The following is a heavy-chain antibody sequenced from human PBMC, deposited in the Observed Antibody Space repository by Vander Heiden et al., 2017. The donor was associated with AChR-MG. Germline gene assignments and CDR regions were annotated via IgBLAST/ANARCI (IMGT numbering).Heavy chain of an antibody. Sequence: QVQLVQSGAEVKKPGSSVKVSCKASGGTFSSYAISWGRQAPGQGLEWMGGIIPIFGTANYAQKFQGRVTITADESTSTAYMELSSLRSEDTAVYYCARAARFLEWLPTSYYYYGMDVWGQGTTVTVSS. CDR2: IIPIFGTA. J-gene: IGHJ6*02. V-gene: IGHV1-69*01. CDR3: ARAARFLEWLPTSYYYYGMDV. CDR1: GGTFSSYA. D-gene: IGHD3-3*01.